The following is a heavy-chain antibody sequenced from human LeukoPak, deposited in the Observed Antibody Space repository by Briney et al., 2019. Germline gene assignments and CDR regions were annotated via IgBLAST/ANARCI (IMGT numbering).Heavy chain of an antibody. Sequence: SQTLSLTCAISGASVSSNSAAWNWIRQSPSRGLDWLGRTSYRSKWYNDYAVSVKSRITINPDTSKNQFSLQLNSVTPEDTAVYYCARGSTRPSFAARPHYYYYYRDVWGKGTTVTVPS. CDR2: TSYRSKWYN. CDR1: GASVSSNSAA. CDR3: ARGSTRPSFAARPHYYYYYRDV. V-gene: IGHV6-1*01. D-gene: IGHD6-6*01. J-gene: IGHJ6*03.